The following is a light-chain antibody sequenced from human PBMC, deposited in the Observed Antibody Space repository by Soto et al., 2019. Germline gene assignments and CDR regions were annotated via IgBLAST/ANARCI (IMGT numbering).Light chain of an antibody. CDR3: QQYNNWPQT. CDR1: QSVSSN. Sequence: EIVMTQSPATLSVSPGERATLSCRASQSVSSNLAWYQQKPGQAPRLLIYGASTRATGIPARFSGSGSGTEFTLTISSLQSEDFAVYYCQQYNNWPQTLGQGTNVDIK. V-gene: IGKV3-15*01. CDR2: GAS. J-gene: IGKJ1*01.